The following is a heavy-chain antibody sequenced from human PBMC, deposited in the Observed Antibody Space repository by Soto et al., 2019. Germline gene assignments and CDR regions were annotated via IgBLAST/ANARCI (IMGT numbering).Heavy chain of an antibody. CDR1: GGSVSSGHFY. J-gene: IGHJ4*02. D-gene: IGHD6-19*01. CDR3: ARSGSGSGWL. CDR2: IYYSGST. Sequence: SETLSLTCTVSGGSVSSGHFYWSWIRQPPGKGLEWIGYIYYSGSTKYNPSLRSRVTILVDTSKNQFSLKLTSVTAADTAVYYCARSGSGSGWLGGQGALVTVSS. V-gene: IGHV4-61*01.